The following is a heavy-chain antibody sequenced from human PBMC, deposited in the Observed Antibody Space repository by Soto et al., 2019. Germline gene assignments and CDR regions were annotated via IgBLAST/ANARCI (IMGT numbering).Heavy chain of an antibody. CDR2: ISGSGGGT. V-gene: IGHV3-23*01. Sequence: GSLRLSCAASGFTFSSCAMSWVRQAPGKGLEWVSGISGSGGGTYYADSVKGRFTISRDNSKNTLYLQMNSLRAEDTAVYYCAKDRSRSYGSGYPLGYFDYWGQGTLVTVSS. CDR1: GFTFSSCA. J-gene: IGHJ4*02. CDR3: AKDRSRSYGSGYPLGYFDY. D-gene: IGHD3-22*01.